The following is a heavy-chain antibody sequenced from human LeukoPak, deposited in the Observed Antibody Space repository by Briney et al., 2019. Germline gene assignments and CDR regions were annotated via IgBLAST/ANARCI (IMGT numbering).Heavy chain of an antibody. CDR1: GGSFSGYY. CDR3: ASNSHGSCLDY. V-gene: IGHV4-34*01. D-gene: IGHD5-18*01. J-gene: IGHJ4*02. Sequence: SETLSLTCAVYGGSFSGYYWSWIRQPPGKGLEWIGEINHSGSTNYNPSLKSRVTISVDTSRNQFSLKLSSVTAADTAVYYCASNSHGSCLDYWGQGTLVTVSS. CDR2: INHSGST.